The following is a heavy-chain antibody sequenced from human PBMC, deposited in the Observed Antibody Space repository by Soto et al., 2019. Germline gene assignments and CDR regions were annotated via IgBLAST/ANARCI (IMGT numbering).Heavy chain of an antibody. CDR2: INPSGGST. D-gene: IGHD2-15*01. V-gene: IGHV1-46*03. CDR1: GYTFTSYY. J-gene: IGHJ3*02. CDR3: ARDHPDIGAFDI. Sequence: ASVKVSCKASGYTFTSYYMHWVRQAPGQGLEWMGIINPSGGSTSYAQRFQGRVTMTRDTSTSTVYMELSSLRSEDTAVYYCARDHPDIGAFDIWGQGTMVTVSS.